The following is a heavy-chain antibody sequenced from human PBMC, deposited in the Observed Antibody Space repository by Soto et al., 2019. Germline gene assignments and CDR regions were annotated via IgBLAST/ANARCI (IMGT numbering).Heavy chain of an antibody. CDR2: ISGSGGST. V-gene: IGHV3-23*01. J-gene: IGHJ6*02. D-gene: IGHD1-26*01. CDR1: GFTFSSYA. CDR3: AKVDLSGSYYYYYGMDV. Sequence: GGSLRLSCAASGFTFSSYAMSWVRQAPGKGLEWVSAISGSGGSTYYADSVKGRFTISRDNSKNTLYLQMNSLRAEDTAVYYCAKVDLSGSYYYYYGMDVWGQGTTVTVSS.